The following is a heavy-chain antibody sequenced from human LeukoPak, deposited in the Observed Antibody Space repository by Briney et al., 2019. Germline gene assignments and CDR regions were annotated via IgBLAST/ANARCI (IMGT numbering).Heavy chain of an antibody. J-gene: IGHJ6*03. V-gene: IGHV3-30*02. CDR3: AKRTTHADTGTNYYYMDV. Sequence: PGGSLRLSCAASGFTFSSYGMHWVRQAPGKGLEWVAFIRYDGSNKYCADSVKGRFTISRDNSKKTLYLQMNSVRAEDTALYNSAKRTTHADTGTNYYYMDVWGKGTTVTVSS. D-gene: IGHD5-18*01. CDR1: GFTFSSYG. CDR2: IRYDGSNK.